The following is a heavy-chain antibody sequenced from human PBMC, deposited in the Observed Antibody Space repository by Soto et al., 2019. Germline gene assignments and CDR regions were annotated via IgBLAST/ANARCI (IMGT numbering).Heavy chain of an antibody. J-gene: IGHJ4*02. CDR1: GDTFSDYY. D-gene: IGHD2-21*02. V-gene: IGHV1-46*01. CDR2: VNPSGGHT. CDR3: ARGGHVVVVTAALDY. Sequence: QVQLMQSGAEVKKPGASVKVSCKASGDTFSDYYIHWVRQAPGQGLEWMGTVNPSGGHTTYSQHFLGRVTMTRDKSTSTLHMELTSLTSEDTAVYYCARGGHVVVVTAALDYWGQGTLVTVSS.